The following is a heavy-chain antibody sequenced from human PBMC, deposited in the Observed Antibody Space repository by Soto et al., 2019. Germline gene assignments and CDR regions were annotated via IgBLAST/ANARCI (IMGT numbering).Heavy chain of an antibody. CDR3: ARIKWGLDYYSGMDV. CDR1: GYTFSDYF. J-gene: IGHJ6*02. Sequence: QVQLVQSGAEVKKSGASVKVSCKASGYTFSDYFIQWLRQAPGLGLEWVAWINPKTAATNYAKKFQDRVTLTSDTSFSTAYLELTRLRPDDTALYYCARIKWGLDYYSGMDVWGQGTAVTVSS. V-gene: IGHV1-2*02. CDR2: INPKTAAT. D-gene: IGHD1-26*01.